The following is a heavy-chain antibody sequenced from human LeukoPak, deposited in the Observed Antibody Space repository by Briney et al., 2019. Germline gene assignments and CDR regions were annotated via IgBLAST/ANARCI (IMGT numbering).Heavy chain of an antibody. V-gene: IGHV1-18*01. CDR2: ISVYNDDT. CDR1: GYTFTNYG. J-gene: IGHJ4*02. CDR3: AREGPYTSGWYNMDY. Sequence: ASVKVSCKASGYTFTNYGISWVRQAPGQGLEWVGWISVYNDDTKYAQKLQGRVTMTTDTSMGTAYMELTSLRSDDTAVYYCAREGPYTSGWYNMDYWGQGTLVTVSS. D-gene: IGHD6-19*01.